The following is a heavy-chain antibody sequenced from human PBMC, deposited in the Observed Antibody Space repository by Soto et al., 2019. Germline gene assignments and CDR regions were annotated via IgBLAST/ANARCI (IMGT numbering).Heavy chain of an antibody. D-gene: IGHD7-27*01. CDR3: ARDGNWGTSMTAFDI. CDR1: GGSISSYY. J-gene: IGHJ3*02. V-gene: IGHV4-59*01. Sequence: SETLSLTCTVSGGSISSYYWSWIRQPPGKGLEWIGYIYYSGSTNYNPSLKSRVTISVDTSKNQFSLKLSSVTAADTAVYYCARDGNWGTSMTAFDIWGQGTMVTVSS. CDR2: IYYSGST.